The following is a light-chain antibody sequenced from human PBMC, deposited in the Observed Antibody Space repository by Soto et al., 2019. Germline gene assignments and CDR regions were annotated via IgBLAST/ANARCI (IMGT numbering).Light chain of an antibody. J-gene: IGLJ1*01. V-gene: IGLV2-8*01. Sequence: QSALTQPPSASGSPGQSVTISCIGTSSDVGGYNYVSWYQQHPGKAPKLMIYEVSKRPSGVPDRFSGSKSGNTASLTISGLQAEDEGDYYCSSYTRGSTYVFGTGTKLTVL. CDR2: EVS. CDR1: SSDVGGYNY. CDR3: SSYTRGSTYV.